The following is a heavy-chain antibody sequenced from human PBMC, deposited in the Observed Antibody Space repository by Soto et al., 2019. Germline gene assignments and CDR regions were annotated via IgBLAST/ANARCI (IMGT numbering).Heavy chain of an antibody. V-gene: IGHV4-4*02. CDR1: GGSISSSNW. J-gene: IGHJ5*02. Sequence: SETLSLTWAVSGGSISSSNWWSCFRQPPGKGLEWIGEIYHSGSTNYNPSLKSRVTISVDKSKNQFSLKLSSVTAADTAVYYCARCSTIAVADNWFDPWGQGTLVTVSS. CDR2: IYHSGST. CDR3: ARCSTIAVADNWFDP. D-gene: IGHD6-19*01.